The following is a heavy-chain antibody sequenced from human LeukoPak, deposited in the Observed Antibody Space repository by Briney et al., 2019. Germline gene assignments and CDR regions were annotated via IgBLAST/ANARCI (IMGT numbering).Heavy chain of an antibody. J-gene: IGHJ4*02. V-gene: IGHV1-8*01. CDR2: MNPNSGNT. Sequence: ASVRVSYKASGYTFTSYDINWVRQATGQGLEWMGWMNPNSGNTGYAQKFQGRVTMTRNTSISTAYMELSSLRSEDTAVYYCARADVDTAMVPYFDYWGQGTLVTVSS. CDR3: ARADVDTAMVPYFDY. CDR1: GYTFTSYD. D-gene: IGHD5-18*01.